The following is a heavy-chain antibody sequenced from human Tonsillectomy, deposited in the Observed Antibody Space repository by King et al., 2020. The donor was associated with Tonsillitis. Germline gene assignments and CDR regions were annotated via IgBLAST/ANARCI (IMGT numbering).Heavy chain of an antibody. V-gene: IGHV4-34*01. CDR2: INHSGST. CDR3: ASSIGDLWSGYYRTNYYYGMDV. Sequence: VQLQQWGAGLLKPSETLSLTCAVYGGSFSGYYWSWIRQPPGKGLEWIGEINHSGSTNYNPSLKSRVTISVDMSKNQFSLKLSSVTAADTAVYYCASSIGDLWSGYYRTNYYYGMDVWGQGTTVTVSS. CDR1: GGSFSGYY. J-gene: IGHJ6*02. D-gene: IGHD3-3*01.